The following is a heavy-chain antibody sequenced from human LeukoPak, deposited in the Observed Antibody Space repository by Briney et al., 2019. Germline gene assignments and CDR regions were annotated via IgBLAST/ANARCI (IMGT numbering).Heavy chain of an antibody. CDR2: IPYDESNK. CDR1: GFTFSSYA. V-gene: IGHV3-30-3*01. Sequence: GGSLRLSCAASGFTFSSYAMHWVRQALGKGLEWVAVIPYDESNKYYADSVKGRLTISRDNSKNTLYLQMHSLRAEDTALYYCARETGSSVGSTDFDYWGQGTLVTVSS. D-gene: IGHD6-6*01. J-gene: IGHJ4*02. CDR3: ARETGSSVGSTDFDY.